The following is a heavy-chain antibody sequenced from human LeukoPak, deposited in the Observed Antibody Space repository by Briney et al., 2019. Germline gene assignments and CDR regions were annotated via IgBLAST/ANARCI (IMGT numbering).Heavy chain of an antibody. Sequence: SETLSLTCTVSGGSISSSSYYWGWIRQPPGKGLEWIGSIYYSGSTYYNPSLKSRVTISVDTSKNQFSLKLSSVTAADTAVYYCARQNGYNPDYWGQGTLVTVSS. CDR2: IYYSGST. D-gene: IGHD5-24*01. J-gene: IGHJ4*02. CDR1: GGSISSSSYY. CDR3: ARQNGYNPDY. V-gene: IGHV4-39*01.